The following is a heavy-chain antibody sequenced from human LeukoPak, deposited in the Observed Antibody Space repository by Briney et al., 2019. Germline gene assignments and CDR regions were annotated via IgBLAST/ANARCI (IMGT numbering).Heavy chain of an antibody. CDR1: EGTFSSYA. CDR2: IIPIFGTA. D-gene: IGHD4-17*01. CDR3: ARAPNYGDYVLAYLDY. J-gene: IGHJ4*02. V-gene: IGHV1-69*01. Sequence: SVKVSCKASEGTFSSYAISWVRQAPGQGLEWMGGIIPIFGTANYAQKFQGRVTITADESTSTAYMELSSLRSEDTAVYYCARAPNYGDYVLAYLDYWGQGTLVTVSS.